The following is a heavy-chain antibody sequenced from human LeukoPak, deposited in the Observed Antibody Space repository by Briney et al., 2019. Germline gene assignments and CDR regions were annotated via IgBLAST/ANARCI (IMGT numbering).Heavy chain of an antibody. V-gene: IGHV3-74*01. CDR1: GFTFNYFW. CDR3: ATVSEY. CDR2: INNDGTAT. Sequence: PGGSLRLSCAASGFTFNYFWMHWVRQVPGKGLVWVSGINNDGTATYYADSVKGRFTISRDNAKNTVYLQMNGLRAEDTTVYYCATVSEYWSQGTLVTVSS. J-gene: IGHJ4*02.